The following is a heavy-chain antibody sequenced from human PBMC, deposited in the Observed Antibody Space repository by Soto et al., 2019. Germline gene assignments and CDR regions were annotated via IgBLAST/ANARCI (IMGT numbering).Heavy chain of an antibody. J-gene: IGHJ6*02. D-gene: IGHD4-17*01. Sequence: SETLSLTCTVPGGSISSSSYYWGWIRQPPGKGLEWIGSIYYSGSTYYNPSLKSRVTISVDTSKNQFSLKLSSVTAADTAVYYCARLKVTGDDYYYYGMDVWGQGTTVTVSS. V-gene: IGHV4-39*01. CDR1: GGSISSSSYY. CDR3: ARLKVTGDDYYYYGMDV. CDR2: IYYSGST.